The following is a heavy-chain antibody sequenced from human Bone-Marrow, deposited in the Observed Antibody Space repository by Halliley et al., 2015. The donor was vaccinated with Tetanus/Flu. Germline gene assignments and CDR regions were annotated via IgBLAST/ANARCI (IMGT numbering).Heavy chain of an antibody. J-gene: IGHJ5*02. CDR3: ARGRYSYCSGCYYNH. CDR2: INQSGGT. CDR1: GGSFSGYY. V-gene: IGHV4-34*01. Sequence: TLSLTCVVYGGSFSGYYWSWIRQSPGKGLEWIGEINQSGGTNYNPSLKSRAIISLDTSKNQFSLKLSSVTAADTAVYYCARGRYSYCSGCYYNHWGQGTLFSVSS. D-gene: IGHD3-10*01.